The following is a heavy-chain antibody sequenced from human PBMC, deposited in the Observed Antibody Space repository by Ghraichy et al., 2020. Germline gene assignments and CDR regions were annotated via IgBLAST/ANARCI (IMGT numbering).Heavy chain of an antibody. V-gene: IGHV3-49*03. CDR1: GFTFGDYA. J-gene: IGHJ4*02. Sequence: GGSLRLSCTTSGFTFGDYAISWFRQAPGKGLEWVGFIKSLADGATTGYAASVKGRFTISRDDSKSIAYLQMNSLKTEDTAVYYCVRDRPLDYWGQGTLVTVSS. CDR2: IKSLADGATT. CDR3: VRDRPLDY.